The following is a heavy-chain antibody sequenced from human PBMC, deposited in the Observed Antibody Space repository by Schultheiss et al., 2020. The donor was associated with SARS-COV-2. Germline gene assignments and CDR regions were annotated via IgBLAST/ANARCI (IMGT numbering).Heavy chain of an antibody. J-gene: IGHJ6*02. CDR3: ARSHYDILTGLDYYYGMDV. V-gene: IGHV3-53*01. Sequence: GGSLRLSCAASGFTFSDYYMSWIRQAPGKGLEWVSVIYSGGSTYYADSVKGRFTISRDNSKNTLYLQMNSLRAEDTAVYYCARSHYDILTGLDYYYGMDVWGQGTTVTVSS. CDR1: GFTFSDYY. D-gene: IGHD3-9*01. CDR2: IYSGGST.